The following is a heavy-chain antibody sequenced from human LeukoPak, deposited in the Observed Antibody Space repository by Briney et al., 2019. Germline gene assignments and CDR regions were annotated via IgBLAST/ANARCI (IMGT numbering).Heavy chain of an antibody. CDR1: GYIFSNYD. CDR2: ISAYNGNT. D-gene: IGHD3-10*01. Sequence: GASVKVSCRTSGYIFSNYDINWVRRATGQGLEWMGRISAYNGNTNYAQKFQDRVTMTTDTSTTTAYMELRSLRFDDTALYYCARDDEEFGELSWFDPWGQGTLVTVSS. J-gene: IGHJ5*02. V-gene: IGHV1-18*01. CDR3: ARDDEEFGELSWFDP.